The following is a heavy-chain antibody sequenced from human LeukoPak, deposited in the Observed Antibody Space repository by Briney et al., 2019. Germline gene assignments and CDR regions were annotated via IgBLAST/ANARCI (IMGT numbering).Heavy chain of an antibody. CDR1: GYTFTSYG. D-gene: IGHD3-16*02. CDR3: ARDGDYDYVWGSYRYAYFDY. CDR2: IIPILGIA. V-gene: IGHV1-69*04. Sequence: ASVKVSCKASGYTFTSYGISWVRQAPGQGLEWMGRIIPILGIANYAQKFQGRVTITADKSTSTAYMELSSLRSEDTAVYYCARDGDYDYVWGSYRYAYFDYWGQGTLVTVSS. J-gene: IGHJ4*02.